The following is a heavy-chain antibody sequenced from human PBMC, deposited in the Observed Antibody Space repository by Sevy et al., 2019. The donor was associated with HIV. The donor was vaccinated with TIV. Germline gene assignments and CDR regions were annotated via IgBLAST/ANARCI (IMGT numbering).Heavy chain of an antibody. J-gene: IGHJ4*02. CDR3: AKSSRGVTITLFDY. CDR1: GFTFSSYG. D-gene: IGHD3-10*01. CDR2: ISYDGSNK. V-gene: IGHV3-30*18. Sequence: GGSLRLSCAASGFTFSSYGMHWVRQAPGKGLEWVAVISYDGSNKYYADSVKGRFTISRDNSKNTLYLQMNSLRAEDTAVYYCAKSSRGVTITLFDYWGQGTLVTVSS.